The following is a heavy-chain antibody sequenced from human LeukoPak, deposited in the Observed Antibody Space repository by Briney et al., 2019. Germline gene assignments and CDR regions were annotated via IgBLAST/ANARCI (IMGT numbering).Heavy chain of an antibody. CDR2: IKQDRSEK. V-gene: IGHV3-7*01. CDR3: ARDPLGVVITNYYHYMDV. J-gene: IGHJ6*03. Sequence: GGSLRLSCAASGFTFSSYWMSWVRQAPGKGLEWVANIKQDRSEKYYVDSVKGRFTISRDNAKNSLYLQMNSLRAEDTAVYYCARDPLGVVITNYYHYMDVWGKGTTVTVSS. CDR1: GFTFSSYW. D-gene: IGHD2-21*01.